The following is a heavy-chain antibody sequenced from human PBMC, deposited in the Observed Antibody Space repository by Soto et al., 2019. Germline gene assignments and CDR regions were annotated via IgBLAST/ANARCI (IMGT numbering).Heavy chain of an antibody. CDR2: ISAYNGNT. CDR3: AATFPSGITMVRAPGGFDY. J-gene: IGHJ4*02. D-gene: IGHD3-10*01. V-gene: IGHV1-18*01. CDR1: GYTFTSYG. Sequence: ASVKVSCKASGYTFTSYGISWVRQAPGQGLEWMGWISAYNGNTNYAQKLQGRVTMTTDTSTSKADMGLRSLRSEDAALYYCAATFPSGITMVRAPGGFDYWGQGTLVTV.